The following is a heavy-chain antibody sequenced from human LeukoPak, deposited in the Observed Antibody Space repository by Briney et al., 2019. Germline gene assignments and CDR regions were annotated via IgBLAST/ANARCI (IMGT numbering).Heavy chain of an antibody. J-gene: IGHJ3*01. D-gene: IGHD4-17*01. CDR3: ALYGDYNKPGAFDV. CDR1: GFIFGDYA. CDR2: ISYDGSKK. V-gene: IGHV3-30-3*01. Sequence: GGSLRLSCAASGFIFGDYALHWVRQAPGKGLDWVAMISYDGSKKFYADSVKGRFTLTRDNSKNTLFLQMNGLRPEDSALYYRALYGDYNKPGAFDVWGQGTLVTVSS.